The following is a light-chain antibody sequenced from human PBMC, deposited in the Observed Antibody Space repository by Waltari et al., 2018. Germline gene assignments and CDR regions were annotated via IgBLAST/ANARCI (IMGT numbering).Light chain of an antibody. J-gene: IGLJ3*02. V-gene: IGLV1-40*01. CDR2: GNT. CDR3: QSYDRSLRGSV. CDR1: TPNIGAGYD. Sequence: QSVLTQPPSVSGAPGQRVIISCTGSTPNIGAGYDVHWYQLLPGTAPKLLIYGNTNRPSGVPYRFSGSKSDTPASLAITGLQAEDEADYYCQSYDRSLRGSVFGGGTKLTVL.